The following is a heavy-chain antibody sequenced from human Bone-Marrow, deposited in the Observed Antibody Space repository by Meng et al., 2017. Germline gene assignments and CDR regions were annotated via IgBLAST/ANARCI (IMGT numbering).Heavy chain of an antibody. J-gene: IGHJ4*02. V-gene: IGHV3-15*01. D-gene: IGHD3-9*01. CDR2: IKSNTDGGTA. CDR3: TWDDKAVSDY. Sequence: VQLVESGGGVVQTGRYMRLSCAVSGFYFMNAWMSWVRQGPGKELEWVGRIKSNTDGGTAEYAAPVTGRFTISRDDSKSTLYLQLSGLTTDDTGVYYCTWDDKAVSDYWGQGTLVTVSS. CDR1: GFYFMNAW.